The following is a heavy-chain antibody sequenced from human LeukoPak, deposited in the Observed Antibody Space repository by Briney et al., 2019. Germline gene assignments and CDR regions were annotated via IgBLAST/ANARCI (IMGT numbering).Heavy chain of an antibody. CDR3: VRSAGWHFDL. CDR1: GFSFRDRE. Sequence: GGSLRLSCAASGFSFRDREMNWVRQAPGKGLEWVSFISTGGITTYYADSVKGRFTISRDNARDSLELQLDRLRADDTALYFCVRSAGWHFDLWGRGTLVTVSS. CDR2: ISTGGITT. V-gene: IGHV3-48*03. J-gene: IGHJ2*01.